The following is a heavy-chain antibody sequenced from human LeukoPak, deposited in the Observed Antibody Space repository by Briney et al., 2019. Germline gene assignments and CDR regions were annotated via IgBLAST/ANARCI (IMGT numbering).Heavy chain of an antibody. CDR3: AKDRFGSGSPNWFGP. CDR1: GFSFSNYA. CDR2: ISGSSGTI. Sequence: GGSLRLSCTASGFSFSNYAMRWVRQAPGKGLEWVAAISGSSGTIFYAYSLKGRFTISRDNSKNTLFLNMTSLRADDTAVYFCAKDRFGSGSPNWFGPWGQGTLVTVSS. D-gene: IGHD3-10*01. J-gene: IGHJ5*02. V-gene: IGHV3-23*01.